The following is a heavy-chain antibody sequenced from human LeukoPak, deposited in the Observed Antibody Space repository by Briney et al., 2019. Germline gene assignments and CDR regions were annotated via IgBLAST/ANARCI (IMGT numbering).Heavy chain of an antibody. CDR2: INAGNGNT. D-gene: IGHD2-8*01. V-gene: IGHV1-3*01. J-gene: IGHJ5*02. CDR1: GYTFTSYA. CDR3: ASQPFPSPMVYAIRNWFDP. Sequence: ASVKVSCKASGYTFTSYAMHWVRQAPGQRLEWMGWINAGNGNTKYSQKFQGRVTITRDTSASTAYMELSSLRSEDTAVYYCASQPFPSPMVYAIRNWFDPWGQGTLVTVSS.